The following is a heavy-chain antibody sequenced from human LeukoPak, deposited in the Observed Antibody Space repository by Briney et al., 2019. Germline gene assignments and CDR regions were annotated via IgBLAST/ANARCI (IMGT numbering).Heavy chain of an antibody. CDR1: GFTFSSYG. V-gene: IGHV4-34*01. CDR2: INHSGGT. D-gene: IGHD5-24*01. CDR3: ARDHGG. Sequence: LSCAASGFTFSSYGMHWIRQPPGKGLEWIGEINHSGGTNYNPSLKSRVTISVDTSKNQFSLKLSSVTAADTAVYYCARDHGGWGQGTLVTVSS. J-gene: IGHJ4*02.